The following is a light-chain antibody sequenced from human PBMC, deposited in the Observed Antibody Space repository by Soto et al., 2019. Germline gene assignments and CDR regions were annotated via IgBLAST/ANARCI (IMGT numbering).Light chain of an antibody. J-gene: IGLJ2*01. CDR1: SSNIGSNT. Sequence: QSVLTQPPSASGTPGQRVTISCSGSSSNIGSNTVHWYQQLPGTSPKLLIYNNSERPSGVPDRFSGSKSGASASLAISGLQSEDEADYYCAAWDDSGVVFGGGTKLTVL. CDR2: NNS. CDR3: AAWDDSGVV. V-gene: IGLV1-44*01.